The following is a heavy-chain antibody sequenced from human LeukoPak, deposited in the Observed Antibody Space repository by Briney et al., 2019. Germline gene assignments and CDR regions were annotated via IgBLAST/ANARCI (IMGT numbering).Heavy chain of an antibody. CDR2: INPDSGGT. CDR3: AREVSGPRGLLYYYYMDV. J-gene: IGHJ6*03. CDR1: GYTFTAYY. V-gene: IGHV1-2*06. D-gene: IGHD5/OR15-5a*01. Sequence: ASVKVSCKASGYTFTAYYMHWVRQAPGQGLEWMGRINPDSGGTNSAQRFQGRVTMTRDTSISTAYMEVSRLRSDDTALYYCAREVSGPRGLLYYYYMDVWGRGTTVTVSS.